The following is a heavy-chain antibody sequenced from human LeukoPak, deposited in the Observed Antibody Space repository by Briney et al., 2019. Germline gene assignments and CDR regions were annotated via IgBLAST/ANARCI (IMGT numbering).Heavy chain of an antibody. CDR1: GGSISSYY. V-gene: IGHV4-4*07. Sequence: SATLSLTCTVSGGSISSYYWSWIRQPAGKGLEWIGRIYTSGSTNYNPSLKSRVTMSVDTSKNQFSLKLSSVTAADTAVYYCARGSLVGATRFFDYWGQGTLVTVSS. CDR3: ARGSLVGATRFFDY. D-gene: IGHD1-26*01. J-gene: IGHJ4*02. CDR2: IYTSGST.